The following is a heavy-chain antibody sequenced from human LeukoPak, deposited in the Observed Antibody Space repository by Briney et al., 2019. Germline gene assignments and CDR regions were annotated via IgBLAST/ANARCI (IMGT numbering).Heavy chain of an antibody. CDR1: GFTFDDYG. D-gene: IGHD1-26*01. Sequence: PGGSLRLSCAASGFTFDDYGMSWVRHAPGKGLEWVSGINWNGGSTGYADSVKGRFTISRDSAKNSLYLQMNSLRAEDTALYYCARGDHTTPFDYWGQGTLVTVS. J-gene: IGHJ4*02. V-gene: IGHV3-20*04. CDR2: INWNGGST. CDR3: ARGDHTTPFDY.